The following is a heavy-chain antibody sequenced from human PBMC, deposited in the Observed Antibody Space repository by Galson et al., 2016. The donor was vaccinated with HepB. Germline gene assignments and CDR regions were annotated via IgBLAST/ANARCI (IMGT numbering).Heavy chain of an antibody. CDR1: GGSFSLYY. CDR3: ALYPHDNSGPLGDS. J-gene: IGHJ4*02. V-gene: IGHV4-34*01. D-gene: IGHD3-22*01. CDR2: ISHSGTT. Sequence: LSLTCAVSGGSFSLYYCHWIRQPPGKGLEWIGEISHSGTTKFNPSLTSRVTISADTSTNQFSLRLTFVTAADTAVAGCALYPHDNSGPLGDSWGQGILVTVSS.